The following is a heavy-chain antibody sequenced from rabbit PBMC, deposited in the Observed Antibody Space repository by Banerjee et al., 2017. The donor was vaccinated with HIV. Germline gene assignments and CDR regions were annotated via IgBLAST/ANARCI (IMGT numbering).Heavy chain of an antibody. Sequence: LVQPEGSLTLTCTASGFSFSNKYVMCWVRQAPGKGLEWIACINTISGDTVYATWAKGRSTISKTSSTTVTLQMNSLTAADTATYFCARPLATMTMALYLWGPGTLVTVS. CDR1: GFSFSNKYV. J-gene: IGHJ4*01. CDR2: INTISGDT. CDR3: ARPLATMTMALYL. D-gene: IGHD2-1*01. V-gene: IGHV1S45*01.